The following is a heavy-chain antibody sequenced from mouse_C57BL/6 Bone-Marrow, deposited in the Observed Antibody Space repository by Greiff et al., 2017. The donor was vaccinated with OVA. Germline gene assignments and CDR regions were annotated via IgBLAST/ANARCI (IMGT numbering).Heavy chain of an antibody. J-gene: IGHJ4*01. CDR1: GFNIKDDY. CDR2: IDPENGDT. Sequence: EVKVEESGAELVRPGASVKLSCTASGFNIKDDYMHWVKQRPEQGLEWIGWIDPENGDTEYASKFQGKATITADTSSNTAYLQLSSLTSEDTAVYYCTSGYYAMDYWGQGTSVTVSS. CDR3: TSGYYAMDY. V-gene: IGHV14-4*01.